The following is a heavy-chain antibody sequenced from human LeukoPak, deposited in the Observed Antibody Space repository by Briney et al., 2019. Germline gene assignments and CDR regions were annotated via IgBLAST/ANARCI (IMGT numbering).Heavy chain of an antibody. CDR3: AGTTVKGGFDY. J-gene: IGHJ4*02. CDR2: MNPNSGNR. Sequence: ASVKVSLKASGYTFTCYDINWGRQATGQGLGWMGWMNPNSGNRGYSQKFQGRVNMTRNTSISTAYMELSSLISEDTAVYYSAGTTVKGGFDYWGQGTLVTVSS. CDR1: GYTFTCYD. V-gene: IGHV1-8*01. D-gene: IGHD4-17*01.